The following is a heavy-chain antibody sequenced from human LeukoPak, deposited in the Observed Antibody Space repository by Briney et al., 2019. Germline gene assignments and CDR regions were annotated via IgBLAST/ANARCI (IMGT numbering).Heavy chain of an antibody. CDR3: ARGYCSSTSCYTYGMDV. D-gene: IGHD2-2*02. Sequence: GGSLRLSCAASGFTFSNYWMSWVRQAPGKGLEWVANIKHDGRDKHYVDSVKGRFTIARDSAKNSLNLQMNSLRAEDTAVYYCARGYCSSTSCYTYGMDVWGQGTTVTVSS. J-gene: IGHJ6*02. CDR2: IKHDGRDK. CDR1: GFTFSNYW. V-gene: IGHV3-7*03.